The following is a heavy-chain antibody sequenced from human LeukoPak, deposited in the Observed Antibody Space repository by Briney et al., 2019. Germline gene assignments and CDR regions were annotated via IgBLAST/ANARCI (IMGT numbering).Heavy chain of an antibody. D-gene: IGHD4-17*01. CDR2: IYYSGST. V-gene: IGHV4-59*01. J-gene: IGHJ6*02. CDR1: GGSISSYY. CDR3: ARSTVTTHGMDV. Sequence: SETLSLTCTVSGGSISSYYWSWIRQPPGKGLEWIGYIYYSGSTNYNPSLKSRVTISVDTSKKQFSLKMSSVTAADTAVYYCARSTVTTHGMDVWGQGPRSLSP.